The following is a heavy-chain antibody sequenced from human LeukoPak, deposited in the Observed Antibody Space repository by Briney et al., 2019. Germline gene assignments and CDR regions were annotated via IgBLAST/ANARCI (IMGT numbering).Heavy chain of an antibody. Sequence: ASVKVSCTTSGYTFTRYAISWVRQAPGQGLEWMGWINTNTGNPTYTQGFTGRYAFSLDTSVSTAYLQISGLKADDTAVYYCGRDPKLGIRGYTYGYIDYWGQGTLVTVSS. D-gene: IGHD5-18*01. CDR3: GRDPKLGIRGYTYGYIDY. CDR1: GYTFTRYA. J-gene: IGHJ4*02. V-gene: IGHV7-4-1*02. CDR2: INTNTGNP.